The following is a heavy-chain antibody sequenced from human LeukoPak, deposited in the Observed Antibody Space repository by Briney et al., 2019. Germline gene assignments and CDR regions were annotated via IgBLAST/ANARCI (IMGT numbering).Heavy chain of an antibody. CDR2: ISGNGVTR. V-gene: IGHV3-23*01. Sequence: PGRSLRLSCAASGFTFSSYGMHWVRQSPGKGLEWVSGISGNGVTRHYADSVKGRLTISRDNSKSTLYLQMSSLRAEDTAVYYCAKGESPQYMVRGVPYYYYVMDVWGQGTTVTVAS. CDR3: AKGESPQYMVRGVPYYYYVMDV. CDR1: GFTFSSYG. J-gene: IGHJ6*02. D-gene: IGHD3-10*01.